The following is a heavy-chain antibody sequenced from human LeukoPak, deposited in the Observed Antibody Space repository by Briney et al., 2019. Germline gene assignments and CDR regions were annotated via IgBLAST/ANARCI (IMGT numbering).Heavy chain of an antibody. CDR1: GYTFAGSF. CDR2: INPKSGGT. D-gene: IGHD3-22*01. V-gene: IGHV1-2*02. CDR3: ARAARKNYYDSSGHFDY. Sequence: ASLTVSCKASGYTFAGSFIHWVRQAPGQGLEWMGWINPKSGGTDYARKFQGRVTMTRDTSISTAYMELSRLRSDDTAVYYCARAARKNYYDSSGHFDYWGQGTLVTVST. J-gene: IGHJ4*02.